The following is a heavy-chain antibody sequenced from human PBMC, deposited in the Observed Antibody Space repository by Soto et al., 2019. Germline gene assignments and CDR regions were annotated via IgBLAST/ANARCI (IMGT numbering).Heavy chain of an antibody. J-gene: IGHJ6*02. V-gene: IGHV3-21*01. CDR2: ISSSSYI. Sequence: GGSLRLSCAASGFTFSSYSMNWVRQAPGKGLEWVSSISSSSYIYYADSVKGRFTISRDNAKNSLYLQMNSLRAEDTAVYYCAREGLVVVVPAASYYYGMDVWGQGTTVTVSS. D-gene: IGHD2-2*01. CDR3: AREGLVVVVPAASYYYGMDV. CDR1: GFTFSSYS.